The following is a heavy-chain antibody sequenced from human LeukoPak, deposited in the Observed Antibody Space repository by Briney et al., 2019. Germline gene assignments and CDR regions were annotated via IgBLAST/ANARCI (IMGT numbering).Heavy chain of an antibody. CDR3: ARDRPGGSSLDY. CDR1: GGSISRDY. D-gene: IGHD6-13*01. V-gene: IGHV4-59*01. CDR2: IYYTGST. J-gene: IGHJ4*02. Sequence: SETLCLTCTASGGSISRDYWSWIRQPPGKGLEWIGYIYYTGSTNYNPPLNSRVTISLETSKNQFSLNLSSVTAADTAVYYCARDRPGGSSLDYWGQGILVTVSP.